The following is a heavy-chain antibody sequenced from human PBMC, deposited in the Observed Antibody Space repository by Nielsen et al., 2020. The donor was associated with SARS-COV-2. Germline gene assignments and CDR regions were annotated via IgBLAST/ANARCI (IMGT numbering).Heavy chain of an antibody. V-gene: IGHV4-39*01. J-gene: IGHJ2*01. CDR3: ARHDEGANCLGWGCIAARPRDWYFDL. CDR2: IYHSGST. Sequence: WIRQPPGKGLEWIGEIYHSGSTNYNPSLKSRVTISVDTSKNQFSLKLSSVTAADTAVYYCARHDEGANCLGWGCIAARPRDWYFDLWGRGTLVTVSS. D-gene: IGHD6-6*01.